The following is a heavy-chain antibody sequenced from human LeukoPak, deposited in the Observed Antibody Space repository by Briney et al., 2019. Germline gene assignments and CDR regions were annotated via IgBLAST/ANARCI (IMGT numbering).Heavy chain of an antibody. D-gene: IGHD4-11*01. V-gene: IGHV3-9*01. J-gene: IGHJ3*02. CDR2: ISWNSGSI. CDR1: GFTFDDYA. Sequence: GGSLRLSCAASGFTFDDYAMHWVRQAPGKGLEWVSGISWNSGSIGYADSVKGRFTISRDNAKNSLYLQMNSLRAEDTALYYCARFRTVTTINDAFDIWGQGTMVTVSS. CDR3: ARFRTVTTINDAFDI.